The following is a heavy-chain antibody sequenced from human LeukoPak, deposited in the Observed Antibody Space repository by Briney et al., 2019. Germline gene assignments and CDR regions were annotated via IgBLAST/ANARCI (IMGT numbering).Heavy chain of an antibody. CDR2: INPSGGST. CDR3: AGVNGDYGGDAFDI. V-gene: IGHV1-46*01. Sequence: GASVKVSCKASGYTFTSYYMHWVRQAPGQGLEWMGIINPSGGSTSYAQKFQGRVTMTRDMTTSTVYMELSSLRSEDTAVYYCAGVNGDYGGDAFDIWGQGTMVTVSS. CDR1: GYTFTSYY. D-gene: IGHD4-17*01. J-gene: IGHJ3*02.